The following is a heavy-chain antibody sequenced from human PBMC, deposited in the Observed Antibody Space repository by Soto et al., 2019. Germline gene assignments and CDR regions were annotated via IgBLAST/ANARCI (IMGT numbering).Heavy chain of an antibody. CDR3: ARGVSPTRHYYYYYMDV. CDR2: ISAYNGNT. V-gene: IGHV1-18*01. CDR1: GYTFTSYG. J-gene: IGHJ6*03. Sequence: QVPLVQSGAEVKKPGASVKVSCKASGYTFTSYGISWVRQAPGQGLEWMGWISAYNGNTNYAQKLQGRVTMTTDTSTSTAYMELRSLRSDDTAVYYCARGVSPTRHYYYYYMDVWGKGTTVTVSS. D-gene: IGHD5-12*01.